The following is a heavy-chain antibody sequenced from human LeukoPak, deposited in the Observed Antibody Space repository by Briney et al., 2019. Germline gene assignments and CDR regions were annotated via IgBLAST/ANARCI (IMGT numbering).Heavy chain of an antibody. D-gene: IGHD4-17*01. Sequence: ASVKVSCKASGYTFTGYYMHWVRQARGQGLEWMGRINPNSGGTNYAQKFQGRVTMTRDTSISTAYMELSRLRSDDTAVYYCARSGFHGDYVIQEFDYWGQGTLVTVSS. J-gene: IGHJ4*02. CDR3: ARSGFHGDYVIQEFDY. V-gene: IGHV1-2*06. CDR1: GYTFTGYY. CDR2: INPNSGGT.